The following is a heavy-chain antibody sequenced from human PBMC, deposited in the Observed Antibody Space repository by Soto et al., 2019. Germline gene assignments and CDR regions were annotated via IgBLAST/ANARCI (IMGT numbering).Heavy chain of an antibody. J-gene: IGHJ4*02. Sequence: LSLTCTVSGGSISRYYWSWIRQPPGKGLEWIGYIYYSGSTNYNPSLKSRVTISVDTSKNQFSLKLSSVTAADTAVYYCARVGYSSSWFEAYFDYWGQGTLVTVSS. CDR2: IYYSGST. D-gene: IGHD6-13*01. CDR3: ARVGYSSSWFEAYFDY. CDR1: GGSISRYY. V-gene: IGHV4-59*01.